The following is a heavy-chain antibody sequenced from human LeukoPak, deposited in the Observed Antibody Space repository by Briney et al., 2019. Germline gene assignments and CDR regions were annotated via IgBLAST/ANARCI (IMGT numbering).Heavy chain of an antibody. Sequence: SETLSLTCTVSGDSINSAAYYWSWIRKHPGKVLEWIGYIYYSGSTSYNPSLQSRVTISIDTSKNQFSLKLSSVTAADTAVYYCARDNDFWSGYYSFDFWGRGTLVTVSS. CDR1: GDSINSAAYY. V-gene: IGHV4-31*03. CDR3: ARDNDFWSGYYSFDF. J-gene: IGHJ5*01. D-gene: IGHD3-3*01. CDR2: IYYSGST.